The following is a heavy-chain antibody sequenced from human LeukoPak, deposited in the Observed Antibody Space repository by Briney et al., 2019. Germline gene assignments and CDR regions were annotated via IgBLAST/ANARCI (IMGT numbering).Heavy chain of an antibody. CDR2: ISTSTGDT. CDR1: GYSFILYG. J-gene: IGHJ4*02. V-gene: IGHV1-18*01. CDR3: ARDDNYGIFVNVDY. Sequence: ASVKVSCKTSGYSFILYGISWVRQATGQGPEWMGWISTSTGDTKYTQKFQGRVTLTTDTSTSTAYMELSSLRSDDTAVYYCARDDNYGIFVNVDYWGQGTLVTVSS. D-gene: IGHD4-11*01.